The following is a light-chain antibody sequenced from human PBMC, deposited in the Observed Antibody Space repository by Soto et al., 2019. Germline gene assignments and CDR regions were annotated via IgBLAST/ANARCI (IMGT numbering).Light chain of an antibody. V-gene: IGKV3-15*01. CDR1: QSVSNN. CDR2: DAS. CDR3: QQDNNWPPWT. Sequence: ILMTQSPATLSVSPGERATLSCRASQSVSNNLAWYQQKPGQAPRLLIYDASTRATGIPARFSGSGSGTEFTLTISGLQSEDFAVYYRQQDNNWPPWTLGQGTKVEIK. J-gene: IGKJ1*01.